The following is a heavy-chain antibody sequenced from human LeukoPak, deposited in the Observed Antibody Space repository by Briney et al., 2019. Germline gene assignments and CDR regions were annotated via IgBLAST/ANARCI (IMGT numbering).Heavy chain of an antibody. CDR3: ARERLDGSSSWVFDY. CDR1: GFIFSSYG. Sequence: PGGTLRLSCAASGFIFSSYGMSWVRQAPGKGLEWVSGIGGGAGSTYYADSVKGRFTISRDNSKNTLYLQMNSLRAEDTALYYCARERLDGSSSWVFDYWGQGTLVTVSS. D-gene: IGHD6-13*01. J-gene: IGHJ4*02. V-gene: IGHV3-23*01. CDR2: IGGGAGST.